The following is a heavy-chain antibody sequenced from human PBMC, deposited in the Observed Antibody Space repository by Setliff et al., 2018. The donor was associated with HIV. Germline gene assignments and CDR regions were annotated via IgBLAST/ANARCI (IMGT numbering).Heavy chain of an antibody. CDR2: IYYSGST. Sequence: SETLSLTCTVSGGSISGSSYYWGWIRQPPGKGLEWIGNIYYSGSTYYNPSLKSRVTISVDTSQNQFSLKLSSVTAADTAIYYCARRIYGNNPYFDYWSQGTLVTVSS. J-gene: IGHJ4*02. CDR3: ARRIYGNNPYFDY. CDR1: GGSISGSSYY. D-gene: IGHD4-17*01. V-gene: IGHV4-39*07.